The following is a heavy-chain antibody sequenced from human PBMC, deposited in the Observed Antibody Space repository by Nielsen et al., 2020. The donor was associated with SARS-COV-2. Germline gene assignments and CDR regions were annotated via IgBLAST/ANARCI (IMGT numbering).Heavy chain of an antibody. CDR3: AREASGYDHYKYGMDV. J-gene: IGHJ6*02. CDR1: GASISSRGYF. V-gene: IGHV4-31*03. CDR2: IYFTGRT. D-gene: IGHD5-12*01. Sequence: SDPLSLTCTVSGASISSRGYFWSWIRQHPGKGLEWIDYIYFTGRTSYNPSLKSRVAMSVDTSKNQFSLDLKSVTAADTAVYYCAREASGYDHYKYGMDVWGLGATVTVSS.